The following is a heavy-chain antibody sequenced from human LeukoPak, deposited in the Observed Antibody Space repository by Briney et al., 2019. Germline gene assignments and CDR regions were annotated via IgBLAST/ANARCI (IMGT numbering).Heavy chain of an antibody. CDR1: GGSLNSGGYY. V-gene: IGHV4-31*03. CDR3: ASVLLSWLGFDY. D-gene: IGHD2-15*01. J-gene: IGHJ4*02. CDR2: IYYRGST. Sequence: PSQTLSLTCTVSGGSLNSGGYYWSWIRQQPGKGLEWIGYIYYRGSTYYNPSLKSRVTISVDTSKRQFSLKLSSVTAADTAVYYCASVLLSWLGFDYWGQGTLVTVSS.